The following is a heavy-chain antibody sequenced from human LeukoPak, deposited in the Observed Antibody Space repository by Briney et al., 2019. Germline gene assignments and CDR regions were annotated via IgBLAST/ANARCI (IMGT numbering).Heavy chain of an antibody. D-gene: IGHD6-19*01. V-gene: IGHV4-38-2*02. J-gene: IGHJ6*03. CDR2: IYHSGST. CDR1: RYSISSHYY. Sequence: SETLSLTCTVSRYSISSHYYWGWIRQPPGEGLEWIGTIYHSGSTYYNPSLKSRVTISVDTSKNQFSLKLSSVTAADTAVYYCARVRGIAVAGYYMDVWGKGTTVTVSS. CDR3: ARVRGIAVAGYYMDV.